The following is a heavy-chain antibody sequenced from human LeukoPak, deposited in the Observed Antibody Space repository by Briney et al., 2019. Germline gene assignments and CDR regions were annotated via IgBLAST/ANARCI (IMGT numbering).Heavy chain of an antibody. CDR2: IRYDGSNK. CDR1: GFTFSAYG. J-gene: IGHJ4*02. Sequence: GGSLRLSCAASGFTFSAYGMHWVRQAPGKGLEWVAFIRYDGSNKYYADSVKSRFTISRDNSKNTLYLQMNSLRAEDTAVYYCAKEKISYSSSSGQGYWGQGTLVTVSS. D-gene: IGHD6-6*01. V-gene: IGHV3-30*02. CDR3: AKEKISYSSSSGQGY.